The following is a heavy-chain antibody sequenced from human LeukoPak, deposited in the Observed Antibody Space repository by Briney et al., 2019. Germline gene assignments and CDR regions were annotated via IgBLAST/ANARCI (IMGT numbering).Heavy chain of an antibody. CDR1: GDSVSNNSAA. J-gene: IGHJ5*02. D-gene: IGHD2-2*01. CDR3: ARRLTQYDCFDP. Sequence: SQTLSLTCAISGDSVSNNSAAWIWVRQSPSRGLEWLGRTYHRSTWYNDYAVSVRGRITVNPDTSKNQFSLHLNSVTPEDTAVYYCARRLTQYDCFDPWGQGILVTVSS. CDR2: TYHRSTWYN. V-gene: IGHV6-1*01.